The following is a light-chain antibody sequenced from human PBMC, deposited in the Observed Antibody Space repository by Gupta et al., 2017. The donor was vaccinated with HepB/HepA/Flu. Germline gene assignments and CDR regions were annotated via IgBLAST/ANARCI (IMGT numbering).Light chain of an antibody. V-gene: IGKV3-15*01. CDR3: QQYNNRPPWT. J-gene: IGKJ1*01. CDR1: QSVSSN. CDR2: GAS. Sequence: EILLTQFPATLSVSPGERATLSCRASQSVSSNLAWYQQKPGQAPRLLIYGASTRATGIPARFSGSGSGTEFTLTISSLQSEDFAVYYCQQYNNRPPWTFGQGTKVEIK.